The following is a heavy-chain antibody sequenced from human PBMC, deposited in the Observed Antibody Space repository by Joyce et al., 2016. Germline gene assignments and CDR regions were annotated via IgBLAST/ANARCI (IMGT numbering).Heavy chain of an antibody. V-gene: IGHV2-5*02. CDR2: IYRDADK. CDR1: GFSLNTSGVG. Sequence: QITLKESGPPLVKPTQTLTLTCTFSGFSLNTSGVGVGWIRQSPGKALEWLAIIYRDADKRYRAALKRRLTIAKDPSKNQVVRTVTNLDLVETATYYCARMIAAAGFDSWGQGTLVTVSS. D-gene: IGHD6-13*01. J-gene: IGHJ4*02. CDR3: ARMIAAAGFDS.